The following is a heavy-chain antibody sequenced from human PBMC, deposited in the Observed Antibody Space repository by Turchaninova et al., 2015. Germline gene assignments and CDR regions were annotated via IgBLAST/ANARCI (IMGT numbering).Heavy chain of an antibody. V-gene: IGHV1-18*01. Sequence: QVQLVQSGAELKQPGASVRVSCRASGYTFSRHGISWVRQAPGQGLEWMGWISCYNGDTRYAQKVQDRVSMAKDTSTSTVDMELRSLRSDDTAVYFCARDPSNTSGYYAYMDVWGKGTTVTVSS. CDR1: GYTFSRHG. CDR2: ISCYNGDT. J-gene: IGHJ6*03. CDR3: ARDPSNTSGYYAYMDV. D-gene: IGHD3-22*01.